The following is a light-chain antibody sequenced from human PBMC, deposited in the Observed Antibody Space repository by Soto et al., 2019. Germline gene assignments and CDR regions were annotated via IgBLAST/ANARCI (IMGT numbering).Light chain of an antibody. CDR3: QHFVNSLTWT. V-gene: IGKV3-20*01. J-gene: IGKJ1*01. CDR2: GAS. CDR1: QSVSSTY. Sequence: EIGLTQSPGTLSLSPGERATLSFMAIQSVSSTYLIWYQQKPGQAPRLLIYGASSRATGVPDRFSGGGSGTDFTLTISRLEPEDFAVYYCQHFVNSLTWTFGQGTKVDIK.